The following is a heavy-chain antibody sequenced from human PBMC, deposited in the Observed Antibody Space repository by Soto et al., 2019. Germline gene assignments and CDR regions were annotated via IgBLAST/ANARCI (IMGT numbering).Heavy chain of an antibody. CDR2: IYYSGST. J-gene: IGHJ4*02. CDR3: ARYYYGSGSYQDY. CDR1: GGSISSGDYY. V-gene: IGHV4-30-4*01. D-gene: IGHD3-10*01. Sequence: QVQLQESGPGLVKPSQTLSLTCTVSGGSISSGDYYWSWIRQPPGKGLEWIGYIYYSGSTYYNPSLKSRLTISVDTSNNQFSLKLTSVTAADTAVYYCARYYYGSGSYQDYWGQGTLVTVSS.